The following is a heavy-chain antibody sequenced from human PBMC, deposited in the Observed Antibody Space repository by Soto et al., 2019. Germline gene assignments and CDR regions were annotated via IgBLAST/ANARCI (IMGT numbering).Heavy chain of an antibody. CDR3: ARGRRGVLRFLEWLLYFDY. V-gene: IGHV1-3*01. J-gene: IGHJ4*02. CDR1: GYTFTSYA. CDR2: INAGNGNT. Sequence: QVPLVQSGAEVKKPGASVKVSCKASGYTFTSYAMHWVRQAPGQRLEWMGWINAGNGNTKYSQKFQGRVTITRDTSASTAYMELSSLRSEDTAVYYCARGRRGVLRFLEWLLYFDYWGQGTLVTVSS. D-gene: IGHD3-3*01.